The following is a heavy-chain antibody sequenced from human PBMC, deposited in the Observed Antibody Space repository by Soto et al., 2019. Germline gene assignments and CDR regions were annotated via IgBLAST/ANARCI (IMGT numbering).Heavy chain of an antibody. CDR1: GFNFKAYG. Sequence: PGGSLRLSCAPSGFNFKAYGMHWVRQAPSKGLDWVTVMSFDGSHKYYTDSVKGRFTISRDNSQTTLYLQRNSLRPEDTAVYYCAKGSSSVYYYYYGMDVWGQGTRVTAS. CDR2: MSFDGSHK. V-gene: IGHV3-30*18. J-gene: IGHJ6*02. CDR3: AKGSSSVYYYYYGMDV. D-gene: IGHD6-6*01.